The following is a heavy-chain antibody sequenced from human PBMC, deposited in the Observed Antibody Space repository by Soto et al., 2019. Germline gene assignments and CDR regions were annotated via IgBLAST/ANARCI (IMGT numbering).Heavy chain of an antibody. Sequence: QVQLQQWGAGLLKPSETLSLTCAVYGGSFSGYYWSWIRQPPGKGLEWIGQINHRGSTNYNPSRKRRVTISVDTPKNQFSLKLSSVTAADTAVYYCARAIIRWYGAFDIWGQGTMVTVSS. J-gene: IGHJ3*02. CDR3: ARAIIRWYGAFDI. V-gene: IGHV4-34*01. CDR1: GGSFSGYY. CDR2: INHRGST. D-gene: IGHD2-15*01.